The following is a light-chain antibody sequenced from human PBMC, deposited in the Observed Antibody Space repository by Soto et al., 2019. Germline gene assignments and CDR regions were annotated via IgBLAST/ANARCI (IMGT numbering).Light chain of an antibody. Sequence: EIVMTQSPATLSVSPGERATLSCRASQSVSSNLAWYQQNPGQAPRLLIYGASTRATGIPARFSGSWSGTEFTLTISSLESEDFAVYYCQQYNNLPRTFGQGTKVEIK. V-gene: IGKV3-15*01. J-gene: IGKJ1*01. CDR1: QSVSSN. CDR2: GAS. CDR3: QQYNNLPRT.